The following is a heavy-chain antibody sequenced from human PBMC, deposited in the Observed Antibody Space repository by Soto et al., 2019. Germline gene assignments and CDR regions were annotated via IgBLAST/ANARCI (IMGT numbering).Heavy chain of an antibody. CDR1: GFTLSSFA. Sequence: GGSLRLSCAASGFTLSSFAMSWVRQAPGKGLEWVSAISGSGGSTYYADSVKGRFTISRDNSKNTLYLQMNSLRAEDTAVYYCAKEPSQMNWNDVRLLFDYGMDVWGQGTTVTVSS. V-gene: IGHV3-23*01. D-gene: IGHD1-1*01. CDR2: ISGSGGST. CDR3: AKEPSQMNWNDVRLLFDYGMDV. J-gene: IGHJ6*02.